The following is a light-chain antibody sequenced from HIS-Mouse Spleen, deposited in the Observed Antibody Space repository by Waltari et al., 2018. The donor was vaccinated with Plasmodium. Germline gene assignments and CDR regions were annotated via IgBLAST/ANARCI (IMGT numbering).Light chain of an antibody. CDR2: QDS. CDR1: KLGDKY. Sequence: SYELTQPPSVSVSPGQTASITCPGDKLGDKYACWYQQKPGQSPVLVIYQDSKRPSGIPERFSGSNSGNTATLTISGTQAMDEAVYYCQAWDSSTVVFGGGTKLTVL. J-gene: IGLJ2*01. CDR3: QAWDSSTVV. V-gene: IGLV3-1*01.